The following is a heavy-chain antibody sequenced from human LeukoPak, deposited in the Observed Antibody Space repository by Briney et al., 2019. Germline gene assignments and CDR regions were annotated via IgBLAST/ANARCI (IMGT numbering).Heavy chain of an antibody. Sequence: GSLRLSCAAFGFPFSIYEMNWVRRPPGKGLGGVAYISSSVSTINSAASAKGRFTIPRDNAKNSLYLQMNSLRAEATAVYYCAELGITMIGGVWGKRTTVT. V-gene: IGHV3-48*03. CDR2: ISSSVSTI. D-gene: IGHD3-10*02. J-gene: IGHJ6*03. CDR1: GFPFSIYE. CDR3: AELGITMIGGV.